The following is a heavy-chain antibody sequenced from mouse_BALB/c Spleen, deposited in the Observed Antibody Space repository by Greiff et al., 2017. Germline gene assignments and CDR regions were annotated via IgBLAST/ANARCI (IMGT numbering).Heavy chain of an antibody. CDR2: IRNKANGYTT. D-gene: IGHD1-1*01. CDR1: GFTFTDYY. Sequence: EVQLQESGGGLVQPGGSLRLSCATSGFTFTDYYMSWVRQPPGKALEWLGFIRNKANGYTTEYSASVKGRFTISRDNSQSILYLQMNTLRAEDSATYYCARGALYGSSYYFDYWGQGTTLTVSS. V-gene: IGHV7-3*02. J-gene: IGHJ2*01. CDR3: ARGALYGSSYYFDY.